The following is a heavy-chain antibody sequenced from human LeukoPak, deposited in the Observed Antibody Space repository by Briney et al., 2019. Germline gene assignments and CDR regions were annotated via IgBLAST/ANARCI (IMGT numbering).Heavy chain of an antibody. J-gene: IGHJ4*02. V-gene: IGHV3-23*01. CDR1: GCTFSNCA. CDR3: EKRLGAPRAFEY. Sequence: GGSLRLSCAASGCTFSNCAMSSVRQAPGRGREWVSGIIGTSGTINYAAPVKGRFTISRDNSKNTLYLQMNNLRVDDMALYYCEKRLGAPRAFEYWGQGTLVTVSS. D-gene: IGHD6-19*01. CDR2: IIGTSGTI.